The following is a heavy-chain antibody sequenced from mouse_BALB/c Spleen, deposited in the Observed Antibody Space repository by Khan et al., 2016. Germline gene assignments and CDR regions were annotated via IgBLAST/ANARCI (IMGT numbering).Heavy chain of an antibody. CDR1: GYTFTNYV. CDR3: ARDYYGYDFDY. D-gene: IGHD2-2*01. V-gene: IGHV1S136*01. CDR2: INPYNAGT. Sequence: VQLKQSGPELVKPGASVKMSCKAAGYTFTNYVMHWVKQKPGQGLEWIGYINPYNAGTKYNEKFKGKATLTSDRSSSTAYMELSSLTSEDSAVXYCARDYYGYDFDYWGQGTTLTISS. J-gene: IGHJ2*01.